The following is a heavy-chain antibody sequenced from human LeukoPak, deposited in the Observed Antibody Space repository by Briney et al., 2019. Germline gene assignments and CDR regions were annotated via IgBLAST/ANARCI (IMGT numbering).Heavy chain of an antibody. J-gene: IGHJ4*02. D-gene: IGHD3-16*01. CDR2: INPNSGGT. CDR1: GYTFTGYY. Sequence: ASVKVSCKASGYTFTGYYMHWVRQAPGQGLEWMGWINPNSGGTNYAQKFQGRVTMTRDTSISTAYMELSRLRSDDTAAYYCARGVRITFGGVPQSLDYWGQGTLVTVSS. CDR3: ARGVRITFGGVPQSLDY. V-gene: IGHV1-2*02.